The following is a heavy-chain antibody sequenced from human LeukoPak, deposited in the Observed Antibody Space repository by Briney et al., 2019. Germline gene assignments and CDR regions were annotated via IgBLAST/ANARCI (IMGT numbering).Heavy chain of an antibody. CDR1: GFSFSDHY. Sequence: GGSLRLSGAASGFSFSDHYMDWVRQAPGKGLEWVGRTRDKGNSYTTEYAASVKGRFTVSRDDSKNSVDLQMNSLRIEDTAVYYCARGPERGSSPYYHYGMDVWGQGTTVTVSS. J-gene: IGHJ6*02. D-gene: IGHD1-26*01. V-gene: IGHV3-72*01. CDR3: ARGPERGSSPYYHYGMDV. CDR2: TRDKGNSYTT.